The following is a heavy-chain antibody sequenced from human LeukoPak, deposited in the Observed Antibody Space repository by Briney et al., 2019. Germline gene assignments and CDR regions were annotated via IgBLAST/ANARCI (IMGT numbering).Heavy chain of an antibody. Sequence: GPSLQTSSRGVGYGFTSYWIGWGRRLPEKGLEWMGIIYPSDSDTRYSPSFQGQVTISADKSISTAYPQWSSLKASDTAMYFCARHLGSGSYSYYFDDWGQGTLVTV. J-gene: IGHJ4*02. CDR1: GYGFTSYW. D-gene: IGHD1-26*01. CDR3: ARHLGSGSYSYYFDD. CDR2: IYPSDSDT. V-gene: IGHV5-51*01.